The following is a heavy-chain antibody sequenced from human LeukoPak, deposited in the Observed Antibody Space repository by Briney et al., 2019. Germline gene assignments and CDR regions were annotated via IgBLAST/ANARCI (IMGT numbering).Heavy chain of an antibody. CDR1: GFTFSDYY. CDR2: ISSIGSTI. CDR3: ARVGYCSSTSCYPGNYYYGMDV. D-gene: IGHD2-2*01. V-gene: IGHV3-11*01. Sequence: GGSLRLSCAASGFTFSDYYMSWIRQAPGKGLEWVSYISSIGSTIYYADSVKGRFTISRDNAKNSLYLQMNSLRAEDTAVYYCARVGYCSSTSCYPGNYYYGMDVWGQGTTVTVSS. J-gene: IGHJ6*02.